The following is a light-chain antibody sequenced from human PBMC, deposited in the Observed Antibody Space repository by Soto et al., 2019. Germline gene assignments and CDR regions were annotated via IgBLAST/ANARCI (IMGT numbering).Light chain of an antibody. CDR1: QSVSSSF. Sequence: EIVLTQFPGTLSLSPGERATLSCRASQSVSSSFLAWYQQKPGQAPRLLIYGASSRATGIPDRFSGSGSGTDFTLNISRLEREDFAVYYCQQYDSSPWTFGQGTKVEIK. J-gene: IGKJ1*01. CDR3: QQYDSSPWT. V-gene: IGKV3-20*01. CDR2: GAS.